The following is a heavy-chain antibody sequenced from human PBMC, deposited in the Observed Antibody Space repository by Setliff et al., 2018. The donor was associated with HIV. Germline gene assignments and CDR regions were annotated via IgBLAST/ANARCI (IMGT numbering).Heavy chain of an antibody. Sequence: ETLSLTCSVSGAPVSSGRYYWGWIRQPPGKGLEWIATIHYTGSTYYNPSLRNRVTISADTSKKQVSLKLSSVTAADTAVYYCARTRWGAPVDYWGQGILVTVSS. J-gene: IGHJ4*02. D-gene: IGHD3-16*01. CDR3: ARTRWGAPVDY. V-gene: IGHV4-39*07. CDR1: GAPVSSGRYY. CDR2: IHYTGST.